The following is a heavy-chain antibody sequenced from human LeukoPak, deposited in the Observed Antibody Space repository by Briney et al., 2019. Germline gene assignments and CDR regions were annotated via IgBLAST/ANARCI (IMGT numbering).Heavy chain of an antibody. Sequence: PGGSLRLSCAVSGFTVRGSSLPWVRQASGKGGEGVGRVRSKADYYATAYSALVQGRFTVSRDDSTNTAYLQMNSLKPEDTAIYYCATFDWGSSPNWGQGSRVTVSS. CDR1: GFTVRGSS. D-gene: IGHD3-9*01. CDR2: VRSKADYYAT. CDR3: ATFDWGSSPN. V-gene: IGHV3-73*01. J-gene: IGHJ4*02.